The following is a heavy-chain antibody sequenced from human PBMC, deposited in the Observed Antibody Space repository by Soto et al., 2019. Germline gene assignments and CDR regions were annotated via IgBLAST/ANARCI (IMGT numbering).Heavy chain of an antibody. CDR3: ARGRFGELSPFDF. CDR1: GGSISNYY. CDR2: IYYSGNT. D-gene: IGHD3-10*01. J-gene: IGHJ4*02. Sequence: SETLSLTCTVSGGSISNYYWSWIRQPPGKGLEWLGYIYYSGNTKYNPSFKSRVTISVDTSKNQFSLKMNSVTAADTAVYYCARGRFGELSPFDFWGQGTLVTVSS. V-gene: IGHV4-59*01.